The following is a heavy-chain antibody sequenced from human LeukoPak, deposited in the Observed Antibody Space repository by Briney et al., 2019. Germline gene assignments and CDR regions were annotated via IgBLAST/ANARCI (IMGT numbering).Heavy chain of an antibody. D-gene: IGHD3-3*01. J-gene: IGHJ5*02. CDR3: ARGTEAPILRFLGHNPWDNWFDP. CDR1: GGSISSYY. Sequence: SETLSLTCTVSGGSISSYYWSWIRQPPGKGLEWIGYIYYSGSTNYNPSLKSRVTISVDTSKNQFSPKLSSVTAADTAVYYCARGTEAPILRFLGHNPWDNWFDPWGQGTLVTVSS. CDR2: IYYSGST. V-gene: IGHV4-59*08.